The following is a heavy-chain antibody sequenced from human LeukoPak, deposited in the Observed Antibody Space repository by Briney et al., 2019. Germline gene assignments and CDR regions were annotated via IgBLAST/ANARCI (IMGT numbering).Heavy chain of an antibody. CDR3: ARAGYSSYNWFDP. CDR1: GFTFSSYA. CDR2: ISYDGSNK. J-gene: IGHJ5*02. D-gene: IGHD6-13*01. Sequence: GGSLRLSCAASGFTFSSYAMHWVRQAPGKGLEWVAVISYDGSNKYYADSVKGRFTISRDNSKNTLYLQMNSLSAEDTAVYYCARAGYSSYNWFDPWGQGTLVSVSS. V-gene: IGHV3-30*04.